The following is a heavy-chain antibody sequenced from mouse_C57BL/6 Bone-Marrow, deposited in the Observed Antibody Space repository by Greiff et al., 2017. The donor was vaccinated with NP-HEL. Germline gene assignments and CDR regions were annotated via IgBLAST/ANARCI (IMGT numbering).Heavy chain of an antibody. CDR3: APGLYAFDY. CDR1: GYTFTSYT. D-gene: IGHD2-12*01. J-gene: IGHJ2*01. V-gene: IGHV1-4*01. CDR2: INPSSGYT. Sequence: VQLQQSGAELARPGASVKMSCKASGYTFTSYTMHWVKQRPGQGLEWIGYINPSSGYTKYNQKFKDKATLTVDKSSSTAYMQLSSLTSEYSAVYSCAPGLYAFDYWGQGTTLTVSS.